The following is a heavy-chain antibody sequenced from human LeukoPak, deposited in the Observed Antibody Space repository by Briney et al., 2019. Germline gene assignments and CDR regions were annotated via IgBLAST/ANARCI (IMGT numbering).Heavy chain of an antibody. CDR3: AKGPLWSGYLAWFDP. J-gene: IGHJ5*02. CDR2: INPSGGST. D-gene: IGHD3-3*01. Sequence: ASVKVSCKASGYTFTSYYIHWVRQAPGQGLEWMGIINPSGGSTSYAQKFQGRVTMTRDTSTSTVYMELSSLRSEDTAVYYCAKGPLWSGYLAWFDPWGQGTLVTVSS. V-gene: IGHV1-46*01. CDR1: GYTFTSYY.